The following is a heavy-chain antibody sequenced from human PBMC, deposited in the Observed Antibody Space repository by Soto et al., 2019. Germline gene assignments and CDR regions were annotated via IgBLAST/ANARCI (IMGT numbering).Heavy chain of an antibody. D-gene: IGHD2-15*01. CDR1: GFTFSSYA. CDR3: AKTEVVALDV. J-gene: IGHJ6*02. V-gene: IGHV3-30-3*01. Sequence: QVQLVESGGGVVQPGRSLRLSCAASGFTFSSYAMPWVRQAPGKGLEWVAVISYDGSNKYYADSVKGRFTISRDNSKNTLYLQMNSLRAEDTAVYYCAKTEVVALDVWGQGTTVTVSS. CDR2: ISYDGSNK.